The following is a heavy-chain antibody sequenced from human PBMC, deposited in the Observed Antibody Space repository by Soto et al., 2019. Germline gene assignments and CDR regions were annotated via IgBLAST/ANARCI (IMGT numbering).Heavy chain of an antibody. D-gene: IGHD2-21*02. V-gene: IGHV1-3*01. CDR1: GYTFTGYY. J-gene: IGHJ4*02. CDR2: INAGNGNT. Sequence: GASVKVSCKASGYTFTGYYMHWVRQAPGQGLEWMGWINAGNGNTKYSQKFQGRVTITRDTSASTAYMELSSLRSEDTAVYYCARSIVVVTALDYWGQGILVTVS. CDR3: ARSIVVVTALDY.